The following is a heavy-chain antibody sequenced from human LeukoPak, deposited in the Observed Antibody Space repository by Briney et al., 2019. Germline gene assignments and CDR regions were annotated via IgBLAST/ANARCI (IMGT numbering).Heavy chain of an antibody. Sequence: GGSLRLSCAASGFTFSSYSMNWVRQAPGKGLEWVAFIGSRTGNIYYADSVKGRFSISRDNAKDSVYLQMNSLRADDTAVYYCARETEPLDYGDSTNLDYWGQGPLVTVSS. CDR2: IGSRTGNI. V-gene: IGHV3-21*01. D-gene: IGHD4/OR15-4a*01. CDR3: ARETEPLDYGDSTNLDY. CDR1: GFTFSSYS. J-gene: IGHJ4*02.